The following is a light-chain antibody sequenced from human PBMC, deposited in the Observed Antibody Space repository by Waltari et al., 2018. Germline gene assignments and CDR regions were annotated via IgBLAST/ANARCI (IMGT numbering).Light chain of an antibody. V-gene: IGLV3-21*04. CDR1: NIGTYS. J-gene: IGLJ1*01. CDR2: DDR. Sequence: SYVVTQPPSVSVAPGETATITCGGDNIGTYSVHRYQQKAGQAPVLVIFDDRDRPSGIPVRFSGPNPGKTATLTFSRDAAGDEARYYCHVWHPHVDPGVFGTGTEVTVL. CDR3: HVWHPHVDPGV.